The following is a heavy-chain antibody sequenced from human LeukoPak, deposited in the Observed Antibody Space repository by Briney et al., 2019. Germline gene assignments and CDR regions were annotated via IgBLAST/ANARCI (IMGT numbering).Heavy chain of an antibody. D-gene: IGHD6-19*01. V-gene: IGHV1-46*01. Sequence: ASVKVSCKASGYTFTSYYMHWVRQAPGQGLEWMGIINPSGGSTSYAQKFQGRVTMTRDMSTSTVYMELSSLRSDDTAVYYCATEIAVAGTALFDYWGQGTLVTVSS. CDR3: ATEIAVAGTALFDY. CDR2: INPSGGST. CDR1: GYTFTSYY. J-gene: IGHJ4*02.